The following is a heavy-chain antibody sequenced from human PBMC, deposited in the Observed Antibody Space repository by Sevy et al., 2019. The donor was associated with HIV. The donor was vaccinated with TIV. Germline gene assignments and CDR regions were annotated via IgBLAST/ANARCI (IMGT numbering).Heavy chain of an antibody. CDR2: IYYSGST. V-gene: IGHV4-31*03. CDR3: ARGYYGSFWVDY. CDR1: GGSISSGGYY. J-gene: IGHJ4*02. Sequence: SETLSLTCTVSGGSISSGGYYWSWIRQHPGKGLEWIGHIYYSGSTYYNPSLKSRVTISVDTSKNQFSLKLSSVTAADTAVYYCARGYYGSFWVDYWGQGTLVTVSS. D-gene: IGHD3-10*01.